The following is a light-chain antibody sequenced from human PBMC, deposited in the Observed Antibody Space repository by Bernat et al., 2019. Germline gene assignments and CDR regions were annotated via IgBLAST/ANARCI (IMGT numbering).Light chain of an antibody. CDR1: SSNIGNNF. CDR2: DNN. CDR3: STWDSSLINVL. Sequence: QSVLTQPPSVSAAPGQRVTISCSGSSSNIGNNFVSWYQHLPGTAPKLLIYDNNKRPSGIPDRFSGSRSGTSATLGITGLQPGDEANYYCSTWDSSLINVLFGGGTKLTVL. J-gene: IGLJ2*01. V-gene: IGLV1-51*01.